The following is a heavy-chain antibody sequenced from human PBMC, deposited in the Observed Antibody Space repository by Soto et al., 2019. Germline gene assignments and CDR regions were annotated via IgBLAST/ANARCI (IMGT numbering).Heavy chain of an antibody. D-gene: IGHD2-2*01. V-gene: IGHV3-30-3*01. CDR2: ISYDGSNK. J-gene: IGHJ6*02. Sequence: QVQLVESGGGVVQPGRSLRLSCAASGFTFSSYAMHWVRQAPGKGLEWVAVISYDGSNKYYADSVKGRFTISRDNSKKTLYVQRNSLGAEDTAVYYCARDRGSKSYYYYGMDVWGQGTTVTVSS. CDR1: GFTFSSYA. CDR3: ARDRGSKSYYYYGMDV.